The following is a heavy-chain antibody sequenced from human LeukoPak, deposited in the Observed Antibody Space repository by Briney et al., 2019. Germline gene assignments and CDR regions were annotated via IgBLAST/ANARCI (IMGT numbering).Heavy chain of an antibody. V-gene: IGHV3-48*01. D-gene: IGHD3-16*01. CDR2: ISSSSSTI. CDR3: ARDQHDYVWGSPLDY. Sequence: GGSLRLSCAASGFTFSSYSMNWVRQAPGKGLEWVSYISSSSSTIYYADSVKGRFTISRDNAKSSLYLQMNSLRAEDTAVYYCARDQHDYVWGSPLDYWGQGTLVTVSS. J-gene: IGHJ4*02. CDR1: GFTFSSYS.